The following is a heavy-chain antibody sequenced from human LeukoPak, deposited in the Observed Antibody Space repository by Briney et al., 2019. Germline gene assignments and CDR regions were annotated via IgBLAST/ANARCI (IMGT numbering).Heavy chain of an antibody. Sequence: ASVKVSCKASGYTFTSYDINWVRQAPGQGIEWMGWINPNSGGTNYAQKFQGRVTMTRDTSISTAYMELSRLRSDDTAVYYCARVQMTTVTGVYFDYWGQGTLVTVSS. V-gene: IGHV1-2*02. J-gene: IGHJ4*02. CDR3: ARVQMTTVTGVYFDY. D-gene: IGHD4-17*01. CDR1: GYTFTSYD. CDR2: INPNSGGT.